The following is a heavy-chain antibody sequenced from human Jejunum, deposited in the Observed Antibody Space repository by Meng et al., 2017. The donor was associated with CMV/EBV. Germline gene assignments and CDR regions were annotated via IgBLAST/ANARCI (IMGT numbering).Heavy chain of an antibody. CDR1: TLRRAW. CDR3: TTDPFSGAWSQEGY. D-gene: IGHD6-19*01. V-gene: IGHV3-15*01. J-gene: IGHJ4*02. Sequence: TLRRAWMGWVRQGQGKGMEWVSLIKRRSDGRTKDYARPKKGRFFITRDDSKNTMSLQMNSMQIEDTAVYYCTTDPFSGAWSQEGYWGQGTRVTVSS. CDR2: IKRRSDGRTK.